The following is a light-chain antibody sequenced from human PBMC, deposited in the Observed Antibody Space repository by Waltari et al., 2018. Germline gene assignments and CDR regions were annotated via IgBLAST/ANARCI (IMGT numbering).Light chain of an antibody. CDR1: QSVSSH. CDR2: GAS. V-gene: IGKV3-15*01. J-gene: IGKJ2*03. Sequence: IVMTQSQATLSVSPGERATLFCRASQSVSSHLAWYQQKPGQAPRLLLFGASTRATGTPARFRGSGSGTEFTLTISSLQSEDFAVYYCQHYDNWLYSFGQGTKVEIK. CDR3: QHYDNWLYS.